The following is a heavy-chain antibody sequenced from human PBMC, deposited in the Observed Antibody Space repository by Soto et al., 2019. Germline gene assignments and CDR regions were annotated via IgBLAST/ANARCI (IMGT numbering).Heavy chain of an antibody. CDR2: ISGSGGST. D-gene: IGHD3-10*01. J-gene: IGHJ4*02. V-gene: IGHV3-23*01. CDR3: AKGGPVRGVIELFYFDY. Sequence: GGSLRLSCAASGFTFSSYAMSWVRQAPGKGLEWVSAISGSGGSTYYADSVKGRFTISRDNSKNTLYLQMNSLRAEDTAVYYCAKGGPVRGVIELFYFDYWGQGTLVTVSS. CDR1: GFTFSSYA.